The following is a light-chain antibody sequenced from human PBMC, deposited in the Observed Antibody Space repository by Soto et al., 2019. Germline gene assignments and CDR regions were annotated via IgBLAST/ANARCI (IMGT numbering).Light chain of an antibody. Sequence: DIQMTQSPSSLSASVGDRVTITCRASQGISSWLAWYQQKPGKAPKSLIYGASSLQSGVPSRFSGSVSGTDFTLTISSLQAEDFATYYCQQYNTYPITFGQGTRLEIK. CDR3: QQYNTYPIT. V-gene: IGKV1D-16*01. CDR2: GAS. J-gene: IGKJ5*01. CDR1: QGISSW.